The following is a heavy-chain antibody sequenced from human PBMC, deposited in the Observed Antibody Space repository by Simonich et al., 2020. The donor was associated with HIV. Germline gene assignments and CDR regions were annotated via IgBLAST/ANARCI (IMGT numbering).Heavy chain of an antibody. J-gene: IGHJ6*03. Sequence: QLQLQESGPGLEKPSETLSLTCTVSGGSISSSRYYWGWIRQPPGKGLEWIGSIYYSWSTYYNPSLKSRVTISVDTSKNQFSLKLSSVTAADTAVYYCAAMPYYYYYMDVWGKGTTVTVSS. CDR2: IYYSWST. CDR1: GGSISSSRYY. V-gene: IGHV4-39*01. CDR3: AAMPYYYYYMDV. D-gene: IGHD2-2*01.